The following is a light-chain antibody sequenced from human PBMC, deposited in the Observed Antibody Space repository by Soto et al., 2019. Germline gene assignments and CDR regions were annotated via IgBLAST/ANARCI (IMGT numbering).Light chain of an antibody. CDR3: QQRSNWPSYT. CDR2: DAS. CDR1: QSVSSY. J-gene: IGKJ2*01. Sequence: EIVLTQSPATLSLSPGERATLSCRASQSVSSYLAWYQQKPGQAPRLLIYDASNRATGIPARFSGSGSGTDFTLTIRSLEPEDFAVYYCQQRSNWPSYTFGQGTKLEIK. V-gene: IGKV3-11*01.